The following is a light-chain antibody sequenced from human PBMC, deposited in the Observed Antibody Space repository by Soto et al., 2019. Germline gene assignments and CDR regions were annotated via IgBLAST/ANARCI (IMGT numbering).Light chain of an antibody. J-gene: IGKJ5*01. Sequence: EIVLTQSPGTLSLSPGERATLSCRASQSVSSSYLAWYQQKPGQAPRLLIYGASSRATGIPDRFSGSGSETDFTLTISRLEPEDFAVNYCQQYGSSPPNTFGQGTRLEIK. CDR1: QSVSSSY. CDR3: QQYGSSPPNT. CDR2: GAS. V-gene: IGKV3-20*01.